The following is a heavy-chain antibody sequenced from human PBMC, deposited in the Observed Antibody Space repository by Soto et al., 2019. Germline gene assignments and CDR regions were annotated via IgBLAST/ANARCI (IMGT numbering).Heavy chain of an antibody. CDR2: INPSGGST. Sequence: GASVKVSCKASGYTFTSYYMHWVRQAPGQGLEWMGIINPSGGSTSYAQKFQGRVTMTRDTSTSTVYMELSSLRSEDTAVYYCAREGTPTDIVVVVAATRAFDYWGQGTLVTVSS. D-gene: IGHD2-15*01. J-gene: IGHJ4*02. CDR3: AREGTPTDIVVVVAATRAFDY. CDR1: GYTFTSYY. V-gene: IGHV1-46*01.